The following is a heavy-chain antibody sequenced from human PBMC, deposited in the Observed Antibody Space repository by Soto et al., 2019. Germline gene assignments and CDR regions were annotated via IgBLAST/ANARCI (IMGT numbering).Heavy chain of an antibody. CDR2: IYYSGST. V-gene: IGHV4-39*01. D-gene: IGHD3-3*01. CDR1: GGSISSSSYY. CDR3: AGITIFGVVTYLYYFDY. Sequence: SQTLSLTCTVSGGSISSSSYYWGWIRQPPGKGLEWIGSIYYSGSTYYNPSLKSRVTISVDTSKNQFSLKLSSVTAADTAVYYCAGITIFGVVTYLYYFDYWGQGTLVTVSS. J-gene: IGHJ4*02.